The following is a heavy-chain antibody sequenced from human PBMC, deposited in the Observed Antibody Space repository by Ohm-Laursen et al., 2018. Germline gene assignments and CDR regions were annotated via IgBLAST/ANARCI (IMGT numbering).Heavy chain of an antibody. J-gene: IGHJ4*02. V-gene: IGHV4-4*07. Sequence: SETLSLTCTVSGVSISSYYWTWLRQPAGKGLEWIGRIYTGGSTNYNPSLKSRVTMSVDTSKNQFSRKLSTATAADTAVYYCARGYVGQFWDYWGQGTLVTVSS. CDR1: GVSISSYY. CDR3: ARGYVGQFWDY. CDR2: IYTGGST. D-gene: IGHD3-3*01.